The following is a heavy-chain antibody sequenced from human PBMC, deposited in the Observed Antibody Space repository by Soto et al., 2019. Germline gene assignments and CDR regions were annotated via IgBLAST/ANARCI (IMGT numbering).Heavy chain of an antibody. Sequence: GGSLRLSSAASGFTFSSYAMSWVRQAPGKGLEWVSTISGSGSSTYYADSVKGRFTVSRDNSKNTLYLQMSSLRAEDTAVYYCAKALVSGTTDAFDIWGQGAMVTVSS. CDR1: GFTFSSYA. J-gene: IGHJ3*02. CDR2: ISGSGSST. CDR3: AKALVSGTTDAFDI. V-gene: IGHV3-23*01. D-gene: IGHD1-1*01.